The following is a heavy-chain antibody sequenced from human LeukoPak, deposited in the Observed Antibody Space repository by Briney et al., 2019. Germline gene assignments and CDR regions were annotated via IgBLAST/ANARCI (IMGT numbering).Heavy chain of an antibody. CDR1: GFTFSSIA. V-gene: IGHV3-23*01. D-gene: IGHD1-1*01. CDR2: IRSNADTT. J-gene: IGHJ4*02. Sequence: GGSLRLSCAASGFTFSSIAMTWVRQAPGKGLEWVSAIRSNADTTYNADSVKGRFTISRDNSKNTLYLQLNSLRVEDTAIYYCAKGQELDGGVFDSWGQGTLVTVSS. CDR3: AKGQELDGGVFDS.